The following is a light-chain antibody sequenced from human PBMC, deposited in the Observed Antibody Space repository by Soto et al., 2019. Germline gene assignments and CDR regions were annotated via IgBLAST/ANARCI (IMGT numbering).Light chain of an antibody. CDR3: TSYTSTTTLV. CDR1: SNDIGANNY. Sequence: QSALTQPASVSGSPGQSITISCTGTSNDIGANNYVSWYQHHPGKAPKILIYEAANRPSGVSHRFSGSKSGNTASLTISGLQAEDEAYYFCTSYTSTTTLVFGGGTKVTVL. V-gene: IGLV2-14*01. J-gene: IGLJ2*01. CDR2: EAA.